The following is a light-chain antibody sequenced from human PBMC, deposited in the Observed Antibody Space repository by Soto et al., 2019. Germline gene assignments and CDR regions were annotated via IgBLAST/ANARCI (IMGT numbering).Light chain of an antibody. Sequence: NFMLTQPHSVSESPGKTVTISCTRSSGSIGSNYVQWYQQRPGSAPTTVIYEHNQRPSGVPDRFSGSTDGSSNSASLTISGLQTEDEADYYCQSFDISTVIFGGGTQLTVL. V-gene: IGLV6-57*04. CDR1: SGSIGSNY. J-gene: IGLJ2*01. CDR3: QSFDISTVI. CDR2: EHN.